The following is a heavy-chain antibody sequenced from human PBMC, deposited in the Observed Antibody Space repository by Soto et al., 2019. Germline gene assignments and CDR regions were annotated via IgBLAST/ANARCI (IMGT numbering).Heavy chain of an antibody. D-gene: IGHD2-2*02. CDR3: ASSPPAVPAAIGPYYYGMEV. Sequence: PSETLSLTLSVSGGPIRSYYRALIRPPPGEGLEWNWMNPTRGGTNYNPSPNSLVPIPLDTSKNQFSPKLSPLTATDTAVYYCASSPPAVPAAIGPYYYGMEVWGQGTTVTVSS. CDR2: NPTRGGT. V-gene: IGHV4-4*09. CDR1: GGPIRSYY. J-gene: IGHJ6*02.